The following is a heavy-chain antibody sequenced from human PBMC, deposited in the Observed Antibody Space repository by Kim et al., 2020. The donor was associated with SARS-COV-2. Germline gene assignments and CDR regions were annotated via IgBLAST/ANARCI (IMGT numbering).Heavy chain of an antibody. CDR2: IKQDGSEK. V-gene: IGHV3-7*01. CDR1: GFTFSSYW. Sequence: GGSLRLSCAASGFTFSSYWMSWVRQAPGKGLEWVANIKQDGSEKYYVDSVKGRFTISRDNAKNSLYLQMNSLRAEDTAVYYCARAGVDYGDYLFDYWGQGTLVTVSS. J-gene: IGHJ4*02. CDR3: ARAGVDYGDYLFDY. D-gene: IGHD4-17*01.